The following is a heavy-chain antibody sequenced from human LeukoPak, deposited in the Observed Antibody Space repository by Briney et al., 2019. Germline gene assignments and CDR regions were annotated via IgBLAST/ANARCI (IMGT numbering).Heavy chain of an antibody. CDR2: IIPIFGTA. V-gene: IGHV1-69*13. Sequence: ASVKVSCKASVGTFSSYAISWVRQAPGQGLEWMGGIIPIFGTANYVQKFQGRVTITADESTSTAYMELSSLRSEDTAVYYCARDWNRRLYGDYNWFDRWGQGTLVTVSS. CDR1: VGTFSSYA. J-gene: IGHJ5*02. CDR3: ARDWNRRLYGDYNWFDR. D-gene: IGHD4-17*01.